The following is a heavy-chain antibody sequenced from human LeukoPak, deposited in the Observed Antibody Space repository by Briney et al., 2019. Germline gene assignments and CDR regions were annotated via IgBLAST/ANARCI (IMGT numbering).Heavy chain of an antibody. CDR3: AITQHKVSTYSSGSDAFDI. D-gene: IGHD6-19*01. V-gene: IGHV3-21*01. Sequence: GGSLRLSCAASGFTFSSYSMNWVRQAPGKGLEWVSSISSSSSYIYYADSVKGRFTISRDNAKNSLYLQMNSLRAEDTAVYYCAITQHKVSTYSSGSDAFDIWGQGTMVTVSS. CDR1: GFTFSSYS. CDR2: ISSSSSYI. J-gene: IGHJ3*02.